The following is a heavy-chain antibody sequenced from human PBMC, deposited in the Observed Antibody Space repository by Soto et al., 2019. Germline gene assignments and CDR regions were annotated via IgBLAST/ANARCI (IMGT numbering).Heavy chain of an antibody. Sequence: SETLSLTCTVSGGSINTFYWSWVRQPAGKGLEWIGRIFSSGSTSFNPSLESRVAMSVDTSKNHFSLNLSSVTAADMAVYYCAREGSYSAYNFAHGIQLWSFDFWGQGALVTVSS. CDR2: IFSSGST. CDR1: GGSINTFY. CDR3: AREGSYSAYNFAHGIQLWSFDF. J-gene: IGHJ4*02. D-gene: IGHD5-12*01. V-gene: IGHV4-4*07.